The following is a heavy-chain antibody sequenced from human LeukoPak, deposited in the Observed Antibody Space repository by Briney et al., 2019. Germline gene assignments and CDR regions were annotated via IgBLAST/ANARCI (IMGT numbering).Heavy chain of an antibody. V-gene: IGHV1-46*01. D-gene: IGHD2-2*02. CDR3: ARGLGYCSSTSCYTKAFDI. Sequence: ASVKVSCKASGYTFTSYYMHRVRQAPGQGLEWMGIINPSGGSTSYAQKFQGRVTMTRDTSTSTVYMELSSLRSEDTAVYYCARGLGYCSSTSCYTKAFDIWGQGTMVTVSS. J-gene: IGHJ3*02. CDR2: INPSGGST. CDR1: GYTFTSYY.